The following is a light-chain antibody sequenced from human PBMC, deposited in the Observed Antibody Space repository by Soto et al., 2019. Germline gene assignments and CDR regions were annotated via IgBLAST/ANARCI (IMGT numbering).Light chain of an antibody. CDR2: EDN. Sequence: NFMLTQPHSVSESPGKTVIISCTRSSGSIASNYVQWYQQRPGSSPTTVIYEDNQRPSGVPDRFSGSIDSSSNSASLTISGVETEDEADYYCQSYDATNQVFGGGTKLTVL. CDR1: SGSIASNY. V-gene: IGLV6-57*01. CDR3: QSYDATNQV. J-gene: IGLJ3*02.